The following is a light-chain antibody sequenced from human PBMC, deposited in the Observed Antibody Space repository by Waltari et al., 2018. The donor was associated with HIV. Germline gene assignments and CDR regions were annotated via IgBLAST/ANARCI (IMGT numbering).Light chain of an antibody. V-gene: IGLV2-8*01. CDR3: SSYAGRNNRLV. CDR1: RNDAGNYAY. Sequence: QSALTQPPSASGSPGQSVTISCTGTRNDAGNYAYVSWYQQHPGKAPKLLIYEVNQRPSGFPDRFSGSKSDNTASLTVSGLQAEDEANYYCSSYAGRNNRLVFGGGTKVTVL. J-gene: IGLJ2*01. CDR2: EVN.